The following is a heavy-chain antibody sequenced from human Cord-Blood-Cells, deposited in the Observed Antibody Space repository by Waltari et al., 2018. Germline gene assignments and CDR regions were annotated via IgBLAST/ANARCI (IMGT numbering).Heavy chain of an antibody. J-gene: IGHJ5*02. CDR2: IWYDGSNK. Sequence: QVQLVESGGGVFQHGRSLRLSRAAYGFTFSSEGMRWARQAPGKGLEWVAVIWYDGSNKYYADSVKGRFTISRDNSKNTLYLQMNSLRAEDTAVYYCARDLGGGWFDPWGQGTLVTVSS. V-gene: IGHV3-33*01. CDR3: ARDLGGGWFDP. D-gene: IGHD3-16*01. CDR1: GFTFSSEG.